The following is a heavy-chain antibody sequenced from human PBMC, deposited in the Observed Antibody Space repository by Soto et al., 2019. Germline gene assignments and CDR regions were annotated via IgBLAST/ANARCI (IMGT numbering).Heavy chain of an antibody. Sequence: ASVKVSCKASGYTFTSYGISWVRQAPGQGLEWMGWISAYNGNTNYAQKLRGRVTMTTDTSTSTAYMELRSLRSDDTAVYYCARKSSSWYIVDWFDPWGQGTLVTVSS. D-gene: IGHD6-13*01. CDR1: GYTFTSYG. V-gene: IGHV1-18*01. CDR2: ISAYNGNT. CDR3: ARKSSSWYIVDWFDP. J-gene: IGHJ5*02.